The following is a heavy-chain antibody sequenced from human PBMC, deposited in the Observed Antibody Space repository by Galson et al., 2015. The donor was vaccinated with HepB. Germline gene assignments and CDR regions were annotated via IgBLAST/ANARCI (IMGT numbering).Heavy chain of an antibody. Sequence: QSGAEVKKAGESLKISCKGSGYSFTSYWIGWVRQMAGKGLEWMGMIYAGDSDTRYSPAFQGQVIISVDKSISTAYLQWRTLQASDPAMYYCARLRGNYYGSGSKNWFDPWGQGTLVTVSS. D-gene: IGHD3-10*01. CDR3: ARLRGNYYGSGSKNWFDP. CDR1: GYSFTSYW. CDR2: IYAGDSDT. V-gene: IGHV5-51*03. J-gene: IGHJ5*02.